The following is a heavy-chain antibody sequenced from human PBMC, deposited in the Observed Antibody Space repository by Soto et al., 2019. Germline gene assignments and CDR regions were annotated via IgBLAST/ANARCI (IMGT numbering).Heavy chain of an antibody. V-gene: IGHV3-73*01. CDR2: IRSKANSYAT. D-gene: IGHD3-9*01. CDR1: GFTFSGSA. CDR3: TRPSGIRYSPFDP. Sequence: EVQLVESGGGLVQPGGSLKLSCAASGFTFSGSAMHWVRQASGKGLEWVGRIRSKANSYATAYAASVKGRFTISRDDSKNTAYLQMNSLKTEDTAVYYCTRPSGIRYSPFDPWGQGILVTVSS. J-gene: IGHJ5*02.